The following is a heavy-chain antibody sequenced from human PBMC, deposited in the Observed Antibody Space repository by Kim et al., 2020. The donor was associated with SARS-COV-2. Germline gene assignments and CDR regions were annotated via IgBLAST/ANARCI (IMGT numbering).Heavy chain of an antibody. J-gene: IGHJ5*02. D-gene: IGHD1-26*01. Sequence: GGSLRLSCAASGFTFSSYSMNWVRQAPGKGLEWVSYISSSSSTIYYADSVKGRFTISRDNAKNSLYLQMNSLRAEDTAVYYCARDVGATREPNWFDPWGQGTLVTVSS. V-gene: IGHV3-48*04. CDR2: ISSSSSTI. CDR3: ARDVGATREPNWFDP. CDR1: GFTFSSYS.